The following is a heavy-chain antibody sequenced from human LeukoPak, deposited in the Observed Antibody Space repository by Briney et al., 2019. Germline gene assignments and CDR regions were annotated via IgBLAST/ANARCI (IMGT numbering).Heavy chain of an antibody. J-gene: IGHJ4*02. CDR3: TRDSSGYDWFYDY. CDR2: ISTSGNT. V-gene: IGHV4-61*02. Sequence: PSETLSLTCTVSGGSINSGTYWSWIRQPAGKGLEWIGRISTSGNTNYNPSLKSRVTMSVDTSKNQFSLMLSSVTAADTAVYYCTRDSSGYDWFYDYWGQGTRVTVSS. CDR1: GGSINSGTY. D-gene: IGHD5-12*01.